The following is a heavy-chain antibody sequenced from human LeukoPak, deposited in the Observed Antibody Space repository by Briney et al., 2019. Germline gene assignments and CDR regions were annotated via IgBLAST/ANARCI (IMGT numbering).Heavy chain of an antibody. J-gene: IGHJ4*02. Sequence: SETLSLTCSVSGYSISSGYYWGWIRQPPGKGLEWIGSIYHGGSTYYNPSLKSRVTISVDTSKNQFSLKLSSVTAADTAVYYCARDDFYGSGSYYNAGNFDYWGQGTLVTVSS. CDR3: ARDDFYGSGSYYNAGNFDY. D-gene: IGHD3-10*01. CDR1: GYSISSGYY. CDR2: IYHGGST. V-gene: IGHV4-38-2*02.